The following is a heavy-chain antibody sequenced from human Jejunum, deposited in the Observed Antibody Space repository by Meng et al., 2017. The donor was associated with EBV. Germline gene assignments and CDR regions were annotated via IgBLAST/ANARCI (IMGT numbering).Heavy chain of an antibody. J-gene: IGHJ4*02. CDR2: ISDNEGT. V-gene: IGHV4-34*01. CDR1: DGSFSGYY. Sequence: QVTLQQCVAGLLHPSKALSLICAVYDGSFSGYYLSWIRQPPGKGLEWIGEISDNEGTKYNPSLKSRVTVSLDTSKNQFSLRLSSVTAADTALYYCARGPDHSKQGYWGQGTLVTVSS. D-gene: IGHD1-14*01. CDR3: ARGPDHSKQGY.